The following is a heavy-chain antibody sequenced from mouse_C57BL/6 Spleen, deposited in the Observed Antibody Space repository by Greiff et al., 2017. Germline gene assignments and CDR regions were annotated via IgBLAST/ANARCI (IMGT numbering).Heavy chain of an antibody. Sequence: EVQLQQSGPELVKPGASVKISCKASGYTFTDYYMNWVKQSHGKSLEWIGDINPNTGGTSYNQKFKGKATLTVDKSSSTAYMELRSLTSEDSAVYYCARRDSNYFCYFDYWGQGTTLTVSS. CDR3: ARRDSNYFCYFDY. CDR1: GYTFTDYY. D-gene: IGHD2-5*01. V-gene: IGHV1-26*01. J-gene: IGHJ2*01. CDR2: INPNTGGT.